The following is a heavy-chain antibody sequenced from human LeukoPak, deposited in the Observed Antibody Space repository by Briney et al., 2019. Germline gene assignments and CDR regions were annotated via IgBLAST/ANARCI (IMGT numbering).Heavy chain of an antibody. CDR2: ILPDGRDT. CDR1: GYTFAAHH. J-gene: IGHJ4*02. CDR3: SGRYGPGPV. Sequence: ASVEVSCKASGYTFAAHHIHWVRQAPGQGLEWMGWILPDGRDTKYSQKFQDRMTLTTDTFTNTAYMELSRLKPDDTAVYYCSGRYGPGPVWGQGTLISASP. V-gene: IGHV1-2*02. D-gene: IGHD3-10*01.